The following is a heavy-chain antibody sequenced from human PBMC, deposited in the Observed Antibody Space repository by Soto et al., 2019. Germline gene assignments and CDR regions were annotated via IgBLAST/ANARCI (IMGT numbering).Heavy chain of an antibody. CDR2: IKQDGNEK. D-gene: IGHD6-13*01. Sequence: PGGSLRLSCAASGFTFSSYWMSWVRQAPGKGLEWVANIKQDGNEKYYVDSVKGRFTISRDNAKNSLYLQMNSLRAEDTAVYYCARVYSSSWIDYWGQGTLVTVSS. J-gene: IGHJ4*02. CDR3: ARVYSSSWIDY. CDR1: GFTFSSYW. V-gene: IGHV3-7*02.